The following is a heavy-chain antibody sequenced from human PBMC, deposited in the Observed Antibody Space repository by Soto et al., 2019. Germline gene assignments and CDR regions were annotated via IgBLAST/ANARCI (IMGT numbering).Heavy chain of an antibody. Sequence: PSETLSLTCAMYGGSISSHSTSWVRQPPGKELEGLGEIFFGGSPNYNPSLKSRVTISGDRSTNQFSLELNSLTAADTAVYYCAAYYVGNIIQDYWGQGTPVTVSS. CDR2: IFFGGSP. J-gene: IGHJ4*02. CDR3: AAYYVGNIIQDY. D-gene: IGHD1-26*01. CDR1: GGSISSHS. V-gene: IGHV4-34*12.